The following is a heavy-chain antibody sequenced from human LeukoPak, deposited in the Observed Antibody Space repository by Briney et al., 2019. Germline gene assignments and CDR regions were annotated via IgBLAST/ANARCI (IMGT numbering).Heavy chain of an antibody. Sequence: ASVKVSCKASGYTFTSYGINWVRQATGQGLEWMAWMNPSSGNTGYAQKFQGRVTMTRNTSISTAYMELSSLRSEDTAVYYCARVAGNCGGDCYRLVYWGQGTLVTVAS. D-gene: IGHD2-21*01. V-gene: IGHV1-8*02. J-gene: IGHJ4*02. CDR2: MNPSSGNT. CDR1: GYTFTSYG. CDR3: ARVAGNCGGDCYRLVY.